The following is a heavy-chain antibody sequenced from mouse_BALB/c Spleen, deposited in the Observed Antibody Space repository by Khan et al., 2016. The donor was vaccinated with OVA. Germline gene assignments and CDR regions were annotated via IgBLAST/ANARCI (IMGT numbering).Heavy chain of an antibody. CDR3: ERGGADEYRNEGGAMEY. D-gene: IGHD2-5*01. CDR2: INTHSGVP. J-gene: IGHJ4*01. V-gene: IGHV9-4*02. CDR1: GYTFTTAG. Sequence: QIQLVQSGPELKKPGETVRISCKASGYTFTTAGIQWVQKMPGKGLKWIGWINTHSGVPKYAEDFKGRFAFSLEISVNTAYLQITNLKNEDTATNFCERGGADEYRNEGGAMEYWGQGTSVTVSS.